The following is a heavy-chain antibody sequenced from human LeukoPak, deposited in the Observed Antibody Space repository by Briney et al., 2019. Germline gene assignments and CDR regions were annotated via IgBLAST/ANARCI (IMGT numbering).Heavy chain of an antibody. CDR2: ISRGGGSP. CDR1: GFTFSNSA. V-gene: IGHV3-23*01. D-gene: IGHD7-27*01. CDR3: ARDWGNWANFDY. J-gene: IGHJ4*02. Sequence: PGGSLRLSCAASGFTFSNSAMYWVRQAPGKGLEWVSSISRGGGSPYYADSVKGRFTISRDNSKNTLYVQMNSLRAEDTAVYYCARDWGNWANFDYWGQGTLVTVSS.